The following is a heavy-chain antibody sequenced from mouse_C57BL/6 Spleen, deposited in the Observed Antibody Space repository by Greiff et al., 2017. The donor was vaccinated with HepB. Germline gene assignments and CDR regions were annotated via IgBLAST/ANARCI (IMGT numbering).Heavy chain of an antibody. D-gene: IGHD2-4*01. CDR3: AKGDYDVYNYAMDY. CDR2: IYPGDGDT. Sequence: QVQLQQSGPELVKPGASVKISCKASGYAFSSSWMNWVKQRPGKGLEWIGRIYPGDGDTNYNGKFKGKATMTADKSSSTAYMQHSSLTSENSAVYFGAKGDYDVYNYAMDYWGQGTSVTVSS. V-gene: IGHV1-82*01. J-gene: IGHJ4*01. CDR1: GYAFSSSW.